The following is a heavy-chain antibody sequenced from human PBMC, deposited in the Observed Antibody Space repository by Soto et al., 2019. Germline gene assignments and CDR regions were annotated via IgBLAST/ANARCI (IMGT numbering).Heavy chain of an antibody. Sequence: PVESLKICCKGSGYSFTTYWIGWVRQTPGKGLEWLGIIYPGDLDTRYTSSFQGHVIISADKSSSTVYLQWSSLKASDTAMYYCARSIAVTGTYFSGLDVWGQGTPVTV. J-gene: IGHJ6*02. CDR1: GYSFTTYW. V-gene: IGHV5-51*01. D-gene: IGHD6-19*01. CDR2: IYPGDLDT. CDR3: ARSIAVTGTYFSGLDV.